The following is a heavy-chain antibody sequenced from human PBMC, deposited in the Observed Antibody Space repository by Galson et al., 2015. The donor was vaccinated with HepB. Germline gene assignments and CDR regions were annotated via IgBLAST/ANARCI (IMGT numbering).Heavy chain of an antibody. CDR3: TTGFSSSWPYYFYYGMDV. J-gene: IGHJ6*02. CDR1: GFTFTNAW. Sequence: SLRLSCAASGFTFTNAWMNWVRQAPGQGLEWVGRIKSKTDGGTPDYAAPVKGRFAISRDDSKITLFLQMNSLKTEDTAVYYCTTGFSSSWPYYFYYGMDVWGQGTTVTVSS. D-gene: IGHD6-13*01. V-gene: IGHV3-15*07. CDR2: IKSKTDGGTP.